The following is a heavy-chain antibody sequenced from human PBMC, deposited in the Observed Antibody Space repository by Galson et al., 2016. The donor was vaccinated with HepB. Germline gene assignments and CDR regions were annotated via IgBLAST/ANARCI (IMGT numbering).Heavy chain of an antibody. V-gene: IGHV3-48*04. CDR2: ISSSSDTM. CDR3: ANTPGYCSSTSCYSHDY. Sequence: SLRLSCAASGFIFSVYNMNWARQAPGKGLEWIAWISSSSDTMHYADSVKGRFTISRDNAKNSLYLQMNSLRAEDTAVYYCANTPGYCSSTSCYSHDYWGQGTLVTVSS. D-gene: IGHD2-2*02. CDR1: GFIFSVYN. J-gene: IGHJ4*02.